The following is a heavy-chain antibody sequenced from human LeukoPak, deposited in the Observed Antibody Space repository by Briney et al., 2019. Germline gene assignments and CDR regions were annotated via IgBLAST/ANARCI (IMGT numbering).Heavy chain of an antibody. D-gene: IGHD3-22*01. CDR3: ARSTYYYDSSGYHDAFDS. CDR2: IYYSGST. J-gene: IGHJ3*02. CDR1: GGSISSYY. V-gene: IGHV4-59*08. Sequence: SETLSLTCTVSGGSISSYYWSWIRQPPGKGLEWIGYIYYSGSTNYNPSLKSRVTISVDTSTNQFSLKLSSVTAADTAVYYCARSTYYYDSSGYHDAFDSWGQGTMVTVSS.